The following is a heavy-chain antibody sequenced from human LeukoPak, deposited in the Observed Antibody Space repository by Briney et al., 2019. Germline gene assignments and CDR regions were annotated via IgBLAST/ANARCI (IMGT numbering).Heavy chain of an antibody. CDR1: GYTFTSYG. D-gene: IGHD3-22*01. Sequence: GASVRVSCKASGYTFTSYGISWVRQAPGQGLEWMGWISAYNGNTNYAQKLQGRVTMTTDTSTSTAYMELRSLRSDDTAVYYCARVNRKVVTLYYFDYWGQGTLVTVSS. CDR3: ARVNRKVVTLYYFDY. J-gene: IGHJ4*02. V-gene: IGHV1-18*01. CDR2: ISAYNGNT.